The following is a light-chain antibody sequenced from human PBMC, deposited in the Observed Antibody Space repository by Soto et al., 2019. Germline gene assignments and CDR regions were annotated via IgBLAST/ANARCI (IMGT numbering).Light chain of an antibody. V-gene: IGKV1-5*01. CDR3: QKYNSYLWT. J-gene: IGKJ1*01. CDR1: QSISSW. CDR2: DAS. Sequence: EIQMPQSPSTLGPSPRARSTITLRASQSISSWLAWYQQKPGKAPKLLIYDASSLESGVPSRFSGSGSGTEFTLTISSLQPDDFATYYCQKYNSYLWTFGQGHKGAIK.